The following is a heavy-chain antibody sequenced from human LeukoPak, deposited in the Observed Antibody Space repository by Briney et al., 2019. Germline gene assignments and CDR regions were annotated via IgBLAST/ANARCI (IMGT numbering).Heavy chain of an antibody. J-gene: IGHJ4*02. CDR2: IYYSGST. Sequence: SETLSLTCTVSGGSISSSSYYWGWIRQPPGKGLEWIGSIYYSGSTYYNPSLKSRVTISVDTSKNQFSLNLSSVTAADTAVFYCAKTTWEPPMGPRLYYFDYWGQGTLVTVSS. V-gene: IGHV4-39*01. D-gene: IGHD1-26*01. CDR1: GGSISSSSYY. CDR3: AKTTWEPPMGPRLYYFDY.